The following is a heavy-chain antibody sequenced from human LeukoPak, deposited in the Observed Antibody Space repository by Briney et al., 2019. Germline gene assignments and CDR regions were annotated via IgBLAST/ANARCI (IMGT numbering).Heavy chain of an antibody. Sequence: GGSLRLSCTASGFTFTSYSMNWFRQAPGKGLEWVSSVNTNSKYIYYADSVKGRFTVSRDNAKNSVFLQLNSLRAEDTAVYYCARGKQLWPHYFDYWGQGARVTVSS. D-gene: IGHD1-1*01. CDR2: VNTNSKYI. CDR1: GFTFTSYS. CDR3: ARGKQLWPHYFDY. J-gene: IGHJ4*02. V-gene: IGHV3-21*06.